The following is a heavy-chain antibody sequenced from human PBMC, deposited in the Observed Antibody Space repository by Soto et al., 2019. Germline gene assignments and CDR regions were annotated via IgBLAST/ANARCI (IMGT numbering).Heavy chain of an antibody. V-gene: IGHV3-30*18. CDR1: GFTFSSYG. CDR3: AKAKYSSSWYSYGMDV. D-gene: IGHD6-13*01. CDR2: ISHDGSNK. J-gene: IGHJ6*02. Sequence: QVQLVESGGGVVQHGRSLRLSCAASGFTFSSYGMHWVRQAPGKGLEWVAVISHDGSNKYYADSVKGRFTISRDNSKNXLYLQMNSLRAEDTAVYYCAKAKYSSSWYSYGMDVWGQGTTVTVSS.